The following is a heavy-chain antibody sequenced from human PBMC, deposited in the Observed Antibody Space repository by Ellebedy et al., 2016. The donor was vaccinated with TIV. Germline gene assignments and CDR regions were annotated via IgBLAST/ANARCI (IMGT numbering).Heavy chain of an antibody. D-gene: IGHD3-22*01. CDR3: ARLVLNDNDAFDI. Sequence: PGGSLRLSCATSGLTFSSYTMNWVRQAPGKGLEWVSSISSSSAYIFYADSVKGRFTISRDNAKNSLYVKMNSLRAEDTAVYYCARLVLNDNDAFDIWGQGTMVTVSS. CDR2: ISSSSAYI. V-gene: IGHV3-21*01. J-gene: IGHJ3*02. CDR1: GLTFSSYT.